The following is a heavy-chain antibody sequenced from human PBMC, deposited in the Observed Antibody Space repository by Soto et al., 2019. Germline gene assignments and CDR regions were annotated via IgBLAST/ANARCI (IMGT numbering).Heavy chain of an antibody. V-gene: IGHV3-23*01. D-gene: IGHD2-15*01. CDR1: GFTFSSFV. CDR3: AKGLVDCSGASCFD. Sequence: EVQLLESGGGLIQPGGSLRLSCAASGFTFSSFVMTWVRQAPGKGLECVSSISGSGGDTYYADSVKGRSTISRDNSKNMLYLQMNSLRAEDTAVYYCAKGLVDCSGASCFDWGQGTLVTVSS. CDR2: ISGSGGDT. J-gene: IGHJ4*02.